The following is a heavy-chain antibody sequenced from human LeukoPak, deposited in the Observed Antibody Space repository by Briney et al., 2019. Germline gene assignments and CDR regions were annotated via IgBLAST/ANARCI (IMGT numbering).Heavy chain of an antibody. D-gene: IGHD2/OR15-2a*01. Sequence: GGSLRLSCAASGFTFSTYAMTWVRQAPGKGLEWVSSLSGGGETTYYADSVKGRFTISRDNSKNTLSLQMNNLRAGDTAVYYCAKDLWTSTSGYYYYMDVWGQGTTVTVSS. V-gene: IGHV3-23*01. J-gene: IGHJ6*03. CDR3: AKDLWTSTSGYYYYMDV. CDR2: LSGGGETT. CDR1: GFTFSTYA.